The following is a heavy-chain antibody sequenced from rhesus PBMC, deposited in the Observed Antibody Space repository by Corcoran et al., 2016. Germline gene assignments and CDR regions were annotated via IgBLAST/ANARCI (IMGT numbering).Heavy chain of an antibody. CDR1: GGSVRSRTW. V-gene: IGHV4-65*01. J-gene: IGHJ4*01. CDR2: ISGSSGST. D-gene: IGHD6-13*01. Sequence: QVQLQASGPGLVKPSETLSLTCAVSGGSVRSRTWWSWIRQPPGKGVEWIGYISGSSGSTYYNPSLKSRVTISTDTSKNQFSLKLSSVTAADTAVYYCARYIAAGLIGIDYWGQGVLVTVSS. CDR3: ARYIAAGLIGIDY.